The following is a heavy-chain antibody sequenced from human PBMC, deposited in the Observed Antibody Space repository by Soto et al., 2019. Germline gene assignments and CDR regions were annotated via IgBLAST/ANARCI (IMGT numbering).Heavy chain of an antibody. Sequence: SETLSLTCVFSNFSIISGYYWGWIRQSPGKGLEWIASIYRSGTTSYNPSLKSRVTISVDPSKNQFSLMLTAVTVADTAVYYCARTHSGSYYSVFNYWGRGSLVTVSS. V-gene: IGHV4-38-2*01. J-gene: IGHJ4*02. CDR1: NFSIISGYY. D-gene: IGHD1-26*01. CDR2: IYRSGTT. CDR3: ARTHSGSYYSVFNY.